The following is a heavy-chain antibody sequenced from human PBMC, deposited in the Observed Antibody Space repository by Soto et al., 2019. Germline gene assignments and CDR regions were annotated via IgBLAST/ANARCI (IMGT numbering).Heavy chain of an antibody. CDR1: GGSISSGGYY. V-gene: IGHV4-31*03. CDR2: IYYSGST. J-gene: IGHJ4*02. D-gene: IGHD6-19*01. CDR3: ARDNSIAVAGFDY. Sequence: TSETLSLTCTVSGGSISSGGYYWSWIRQHPGKGLEWIGYIYYSGSTYYNPSLKSRVTISVDTSKNQFSLKLSSVTAADTAVYYCARDNSIAVAGFDYWGQGTLVTVSS.